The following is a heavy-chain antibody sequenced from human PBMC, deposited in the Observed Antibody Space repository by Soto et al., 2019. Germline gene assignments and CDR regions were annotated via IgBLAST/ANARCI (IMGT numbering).Heavy chain of an antibody. CDR3: AKGSSPSYSSSWVGEGTFDD. CDR2: ISGSGGST. CDR1: GFTFSSYA. Sequence: EVQLLESGGGLVQPGGSLRLSCAASGFTFSSYAMSWVRQASGKGLEWVSAISGSGGSTYYADSVKGRFTISRDNSKNTLYLQMNSLRAEDTAVYYCAKGSSPSYSSSWVGEGTFDDWGQGTLVTVSA. V-gene: IGHV3-23*01. D-gene: IGHD6-13*01. J-gene: IGHJ4*02.